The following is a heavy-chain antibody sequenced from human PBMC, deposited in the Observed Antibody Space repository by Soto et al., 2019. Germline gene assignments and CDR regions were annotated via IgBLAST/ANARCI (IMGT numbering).Heavy chain of an antibody. Sequence: QVQLQESGPGLVKPSQTLSLTCTVSGGSISSGAYYWSWIRQHSEKGLEWIGYMHYSGIAYYNPSLQPRVTISLDTSKNQFSLKLSSVTAADTAVYYCARYYFDNSGYSNWFDPWGRGTLVTVSS. CDR1: GGSISSGAYY. D-gene: IGHD3-22*01. CDR2: MHYSGIA. V-gene: IGHV4-31*03. J-gene: IGHJ5*02. CDR3: ARYYFDNSGYSNWFDP.